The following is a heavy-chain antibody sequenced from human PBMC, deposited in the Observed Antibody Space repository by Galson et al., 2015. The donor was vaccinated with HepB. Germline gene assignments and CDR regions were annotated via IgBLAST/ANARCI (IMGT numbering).Heavy chain of an antibody. CDR1: GFTFSSSG. J-gene: IGHJ6*02. V-gene: IGHV3-30*18. Sequence: SLRLSCAASGFTFSSSGMHWVRQAPGKGLEWVAVISFDGSNEYYADSVKGRFTISRDNSKNTLYLQMNSLRAEDTAVYYCAKDRGSGLDYYYYYGMAVWGQGTTVPVSS. CDR2: ISFDGSNE. CDR3: AKDRGSGLDYYYYYGMAV. D-gene: IGHD1-26*01.